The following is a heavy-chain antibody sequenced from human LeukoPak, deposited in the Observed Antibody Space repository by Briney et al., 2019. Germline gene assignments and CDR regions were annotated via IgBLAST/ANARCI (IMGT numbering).Heavy chain of an antibody. CDR2: INPNSGGT. CDR1: GYTFTGYY. Sequence: ASVKVSCKASGYTFTGYYMHWVRQAPGQGLEWMGWINPNSGGTNYAQNFQGRVTMTRDTSISTAYMELSRLRSDDTALYYCARGLRTCGSGNYYLFENWGQGTLVTVSS. D-gene: IGHD3-10*01. J-gene: IGHJ4*02. V-gene: IGHV1-2*02. CDR3: ARGLRTCGSGNYYLFEN.